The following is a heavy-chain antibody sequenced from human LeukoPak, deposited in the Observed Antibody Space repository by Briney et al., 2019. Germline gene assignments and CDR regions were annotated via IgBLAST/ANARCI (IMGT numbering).Heavy chain of an antibody. V-gene: IGHV3-48*01. CDR3: ASGYGSGKYNWFDP. CDR2: ISSSSSTI. D-gene: IGHD3-10*01. CDR1: GFTFSSYS. J-gene: IGHJ5*02. Sequence: GGSLRLSCAASGFTFSSYSMNWVRQAPGKGLEWVSYISSSSSTIYYADSVKGRFTISGDNAKNSLYLQMNSLRAEDTAVYYCASGYGSGKYNWFDPWGQGTLVTVSS.